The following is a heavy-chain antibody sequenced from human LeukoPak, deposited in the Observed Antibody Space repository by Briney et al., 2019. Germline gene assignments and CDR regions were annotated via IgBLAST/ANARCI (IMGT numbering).Heavy chain of an antibody. V-gene: IGHV4-59*01. CDR2: IYYSVIT. D-gene: IGHD4-23*01. J-gene: IGHJ5*02. CDR1: GGSISSYY. CDR3: AGYGGNGNWFDP. Sequence: PPESPSLTPTVSGGSISSYYWRWIPQPPGKGLEWIGYIYYSVITNYNPSLKSPVTISVDTSKNQFSLKLSSVRAADPVVYYCAGYGGNGNWFDPWGQGTLVTVSS.